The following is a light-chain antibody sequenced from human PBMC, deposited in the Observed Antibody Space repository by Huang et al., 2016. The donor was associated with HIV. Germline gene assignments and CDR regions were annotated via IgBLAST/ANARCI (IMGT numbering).Light chain of an antibody. CDR2: VSS. CDR1: RSVSSN. CDR3: QQYNNWLLS. Sequence: IVMTQSPATLSVSPGERVTVSCRANRSVSSNLAWYQQRPGQAPMLLIYVSSTRAPGIPARFSGSGSGTDFSLTISSLQSEDFALYYCQQYNNWLLSFGGGTRVDI. V-gene: IGKV3-15*01. J-gene: IGKJ4*01.